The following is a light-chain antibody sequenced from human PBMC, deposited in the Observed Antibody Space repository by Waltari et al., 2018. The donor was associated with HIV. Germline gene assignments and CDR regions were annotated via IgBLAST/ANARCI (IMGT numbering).Light chain of an antibody. J-gene: IGLJ1*01. CDR2: EVT. Sequence: APTQPSPLSWSPGPSDHLSCTGTRPEFGDFYPFSRYQQYPGKAPKLLIYEVTKRPSGASNRFSASKSGNTASLTISGLRAEDEADYYCYSYSDTSSSYVFGTGTKVTVL. CDR3: YSYSDTSSSYV. CDR1: RPEFGDFYP. V-gene: IGLV2-23*02.